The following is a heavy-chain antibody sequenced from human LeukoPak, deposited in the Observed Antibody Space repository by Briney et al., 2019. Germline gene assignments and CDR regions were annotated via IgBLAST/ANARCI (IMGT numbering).Heavy chain of an antibody. Sequence: SETLSLTCAVYGGSFSGYYWSWIRQPPGKGLEWIGEINHSGSTNYNPSLKRRVTISVDTSKNQFSLKLSSVTAADTAVYYCARDRMQYGYGFLGAYYFDYWGQGTLVTVSS. CDR1: GGSFSGYY. V-gene: IGHV4-34*01. CDR2: INHSGST. D-gene: IGHD5-18*01. J-gene: IGHJ4*02. CDR3: ARDRMQYGYGFLGAYYFDY.